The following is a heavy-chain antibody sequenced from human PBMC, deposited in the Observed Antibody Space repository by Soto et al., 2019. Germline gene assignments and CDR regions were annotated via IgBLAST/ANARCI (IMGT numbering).Heavy chain of an antibody. CDR1: GFTFSSYA. V-gene: IGHV3-23*01. CDR3: AKAPLRYFDWLLYFDY. CDR2: ISGSGGST. J-gene: IGHJ4*02. D-gene: IGHD3-9*01. Sequence: GGSLRLSCAASGFTFSSYAMSWVRQAPGKGLEWVSAISGSGGSTYYADSVKGRFTISRDNSKNTLYLQMNSLRAEDTAVYYCAKAPLRYFDWLLYFDYWGQGTLVTVSS.